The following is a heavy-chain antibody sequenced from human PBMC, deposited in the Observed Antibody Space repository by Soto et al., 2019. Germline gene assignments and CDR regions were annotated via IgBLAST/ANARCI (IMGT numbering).Heavy chain of an antibody. J-gene: IGHJ4*02. CDR3: ARRGPGTYFDY. CDR2: ISGSGDST. CDR1: GFTFNSYS. D-gene: IGHD6-13*01. V-gene: IGHV3-23*01. Sequence: GGSLRLSCAVSGFTFNSYSMNWVRQAPGKGLEWVSVISGSGDSTYYADSVKGRFTISRDNSKNTLYLQMNSLRTEDTAVYYCARRGPGTYFDYWGQGALVTVSS.